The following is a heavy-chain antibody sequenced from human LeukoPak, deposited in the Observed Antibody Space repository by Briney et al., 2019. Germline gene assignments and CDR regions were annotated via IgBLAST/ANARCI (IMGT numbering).Heavy chain of an antibody. J-gene: IGHJ4*02. CDR1: GFTFSSYS. V-gene: IGHV3-48*01. CDR3: AKSRSGAVSGTLHFDY. CDR2: ISSSSSTI. Sequence: PGGSLRLSCAASGFTFSSYSINWVRQAPGKGLEWVSYISSSSSTIYYADSVKGRFTISRDNAKNSLYLQMNSLRAEDTAVYYCAKSRSGAVSGTLHFDYWGQGTLVTVSS. D-gene: IGHD6-19*01.